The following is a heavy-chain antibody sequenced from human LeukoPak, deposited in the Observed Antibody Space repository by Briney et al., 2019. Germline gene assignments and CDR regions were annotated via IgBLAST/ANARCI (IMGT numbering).Heavy chain of an antibody. CDR2: IYYSGST. D-gene: IGHD5-12*01. J-gene: IGHJ4*02. Sequence: PSETLSLTCTVSGGSISSSGYYWSWIRQHPGKGLEWIGYIYYSGSTYYNPSLKSRAAISADTPKNQFSLKLSSTTAADTAAYYCARAPVATPSEFDYWGQGTLVTVSS. CDR1: GGSISSSGYY. V-gene: IGHV4-31*03. CDR3: ARAPVATPSEFDY.